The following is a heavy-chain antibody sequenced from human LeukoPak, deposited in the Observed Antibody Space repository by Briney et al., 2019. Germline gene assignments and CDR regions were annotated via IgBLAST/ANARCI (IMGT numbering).Heavy chain of an antibody. CDR1: GGSLSSSHYY. V-gene: IGHV4-39*01. CDR3: ARPAMSNSYDSSGYFV. J-gene: IGHJ4*02. D-gene: IGHD3-22*01. CDR2: IYYSVST. Sequence: SETLSLTCTVSGGSLSSSHYYWGWIRQPPGKGLEWIGSIYYSVSTYYNPSLKSRVTISVDTSKNQFSLQLTSVTAADTAVYNCARPAMSNSYDSSGYFVWGQGTLSPSPQ.